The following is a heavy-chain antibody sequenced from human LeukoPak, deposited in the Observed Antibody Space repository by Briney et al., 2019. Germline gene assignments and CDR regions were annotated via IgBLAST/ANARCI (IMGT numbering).Heavy chain of an antibody. CDR2: IYYSGST. CDR1: GGSFSDYS. Sequence: PSETLSLTCAVYGGSFSDYSWTWIRQPPGKGLEWIGSIYYSGSTYYNPSLKSRVTISVDTSKNQFSLKLSSVTAADTAVYYCAREYSSSYWFRSRFDPWGQGTLVTVSS. V-gene: IGHV4-34*01. J-gene: IGHJ5*02. D-gene: IGHD6-6*01. CDR3: AREYSSSYWFRSRFDP.